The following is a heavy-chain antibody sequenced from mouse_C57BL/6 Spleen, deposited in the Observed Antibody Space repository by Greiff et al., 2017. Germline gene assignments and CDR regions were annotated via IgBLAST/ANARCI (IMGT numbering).Heavy chain of an antibody. CDR2: IYPGDGDT. V-gene: IGHV1-82*01. J-gene: IGHJ3*01. CDR3: ESDSAGYGWFAY. CDR1: GYAFSSSW. D-gene: IGHD3-2*01. Sequence: VQLQQSGPELVKPGASVKISCTASGYAFSSSWMNWVKQRPGKGLEWIGRIYPGDGDTNYNGKFKGKATLTADKSSSTAYMQLSSLTSEDSAVYYCESDSAGYGWFAYWGQGTLVTVSA.